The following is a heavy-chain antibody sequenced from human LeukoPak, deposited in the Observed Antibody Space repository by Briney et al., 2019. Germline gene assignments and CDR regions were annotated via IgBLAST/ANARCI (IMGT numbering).Heavy chain of an antibody. D-gene: IGHD4-23*01. J-gene: IGHJ4*02. V-gene: IGHV4-59*01. CDR2: IYYSGST. Sequence: SETLSLTCTVSGGSISSYYWSWIRQPPGKGLEWIGYIYYSGSTNYNPSLKSRVTISVDTSKNQFSLKLSSVTAADTAVYCCARVGGNSGYWGQGTLVTVSS. CDR1: GGSISSYY. CDR3: ARVGGNSGY.